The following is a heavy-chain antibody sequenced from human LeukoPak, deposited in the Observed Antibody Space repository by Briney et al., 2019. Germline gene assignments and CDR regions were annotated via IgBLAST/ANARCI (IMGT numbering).Heavy chain of an antibody. V-gene: IGHV1-69*13. CDR3: ARGVPRYCRSPGRASPGICGVY. D-gene: IGHD2-2*01. J-gene: IGHJ4*02. CDR1: GGTFSSYA. CDR2: IIPIFGTA. Sequence: ASVKVSCKASGGTFSSYAISWVRQAPGQGLEWMGGIIPIFGTANYAQKFQGRVTITADESTSTAYMELSSLRSDDTAVYYCARGVPRYCRSPGRASPGICGVYWGQGTLVTVSS.